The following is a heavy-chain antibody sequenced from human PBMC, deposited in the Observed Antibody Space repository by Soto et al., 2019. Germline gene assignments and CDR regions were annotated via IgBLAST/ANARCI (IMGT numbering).Heavy chain of an antibody. CDR3: AKLGGWLLPGDYGEDY. J-gene: IGHJ4*02. D-gene: IGHD4-17*01. CDR2: IYYSGST. V-gene: IGHV4-61*01. CDR1: GGSVSSGSYY. Sequence: QVQLQESGPGLVKPSETLSLTCTVSGGSVSSGSYYWSWIRQPPGKGLEWIGYIYYSGSTNYNPSLKSRVTISVDTSKNQFSLKLSSVTAADTAVYYCAKLGGWLLPGDYGEDYWGQGTLVTVSS.